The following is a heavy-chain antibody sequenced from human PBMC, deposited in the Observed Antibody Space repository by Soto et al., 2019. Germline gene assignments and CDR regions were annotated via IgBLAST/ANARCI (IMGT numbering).Heavy chain of an antibody. CDR3: ARYLHLRGQSWYFDI. Sequence: ASVKVSCKASGYTFTHYGMTWVRPAPGQGLEWMGWLNSFSGDKNYTQKLQGRLTMTTDTYTHTVYMELRNLRSDDTAVYYCARYLHLRGQSWYFDIRGRGTLVTVSS. CDR1: GYTFTHYG. J-gene: IGHJ2*01. CDR2: LNSFSGDK. V-gene: IGHV1-18*01. D-gene: IGHD3-16*01.